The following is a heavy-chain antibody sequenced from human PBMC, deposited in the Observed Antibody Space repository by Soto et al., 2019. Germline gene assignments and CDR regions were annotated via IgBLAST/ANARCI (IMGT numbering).Heavy chain of an antibody. CDR3: ARDSDTVDGYIWFDP. J-gene: IGHJ5*02. V-gene: IGHV1-3*01. CDR1: GYTFTSYA. D-gene: IGHD4-17*01. Sequence: ASVKVSCKASGYTFTSYAMHWVRQAPGQRLEWMGWINAGNGNTKYSQKFQGRVTITRDTSASTAYMELSSLRSEDTAVYYCARDSDTVDGYIWFDPWGKGPLATVSS. CDR2: INAGNGNT.